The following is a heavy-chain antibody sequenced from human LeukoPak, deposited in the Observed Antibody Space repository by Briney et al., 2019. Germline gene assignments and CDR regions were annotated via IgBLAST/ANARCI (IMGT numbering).Heavy chain of an antibody. V-gene: IGHV4-4*02. CDR1: GGSMSSSNW. Sequence: SGTLSLTCDVSGGSMSSSNWWSWVRQPPGKGLEWIGEIYHSGSTNYNPSLKSRVTISVDKSKNQFSLKLSSVTAADTALYYWAGVGNSYWYRGYFDYLGQGTLVTVSS. J-gene: IGHJ4*02. D-gene: IGHD3-10*01. CDR2: IYHSGST. CDR3: AGVGNSYWYRGYFDY.